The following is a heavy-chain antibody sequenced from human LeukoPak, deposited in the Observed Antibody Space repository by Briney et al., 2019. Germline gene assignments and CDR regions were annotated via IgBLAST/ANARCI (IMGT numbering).Heavy chain of an antibody. V-gene: IGHV1-2*02. Sequence: GASVKVSCKASGYTFTGYYMHWVRQAPGQGLEWMGWINPNSGGTNYAQKFQGRVTMTRDTSISTAYMELSRLTSDDTAVYYCARILGYCSGGSCPTDYWGRGTLVTVSS. D-gene: IGHD2-15*01. J-gene: IGHJ4*02. CDR1: GYTFTGYY. CDR3: ARILGYCSGGSCPTDY. CDR2: INPNSGGT.